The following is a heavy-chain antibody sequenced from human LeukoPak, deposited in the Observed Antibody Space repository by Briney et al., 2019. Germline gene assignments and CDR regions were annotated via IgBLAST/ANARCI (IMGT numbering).Heavy chain of an antibody. CDR3: ARGSQDVNMILVVMAGVSYYLDV. Sequence: SETLSLTCAVYGGSFSDYYWAWIRQTPGKGLEWIGEMRPSGNSNYNPSLKSRVTISVDTSKNQFSLKLRSVTAADTAVYYCARGSQDVNMILVVMAGVSYYLDVWSKGTTVTVS. D-gene: IGHD3-22*01. CDR1: GGSFSDYY. V-gene: IGHV4-34*01. J-gene: IGHJ6*03. CDR2: MRPSGNS.